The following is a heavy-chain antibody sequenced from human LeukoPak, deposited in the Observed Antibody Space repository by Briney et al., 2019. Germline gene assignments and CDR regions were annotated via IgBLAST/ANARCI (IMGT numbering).Heavy chain of an antibody. J-gene: IGHJ4*02. CDR1: GGSISSYY. V-gene: IGHV4-59*01. D-gene: IGHD3-10*01. Sequence: SETLSLTCTVSGGSISSYYWSWIRQPPGKGLEWIGYIYYSGSTNYNPSLKSRVTISVDTSKNQFSLKLSSVTAADTAVYYCARGANSRVWFGELSPLDYWGQGTLVTVSS. CDR3: ARGANSRVWFGELSPLDY. CDR2: IYYSGST.